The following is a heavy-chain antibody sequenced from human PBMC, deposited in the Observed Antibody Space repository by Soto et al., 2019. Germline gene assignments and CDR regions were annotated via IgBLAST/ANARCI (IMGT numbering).Heavy chain of an antibody. CDR3: ARGSGRHWTSWYAH. CDR2: TNTHSGGT. D-gene: IGHD6-13*01. J-gene: IGHJ4*02. CDR1: GYTFNVYF. V-gene: IGHV1-2*02. Sequence: QVQLEQSGAEVKRPGTSVTVSCKASGYTFNVYFIHWVRQAPGQGLEWVGWTNTHSGGTNYAQKFQGRVTMTRDTSISTAYMELSRLTPDDTAVYYCARGSGRHWTSWYAHWGQGTLVTVSS.